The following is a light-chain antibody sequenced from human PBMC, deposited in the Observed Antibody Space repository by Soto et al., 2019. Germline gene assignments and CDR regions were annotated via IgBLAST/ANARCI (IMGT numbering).Light chain of an antibody. V-gene: IGKV3D-15*01. CDR2: GAS. Sequence: EIMMRQSPATLSVTPGERATLSCRASQSVSSNLAWYQQKPGQAPRLLIYGASTRATGIPARFSGSGSGTDFTLTISDVQPEDFALYYCHQRQSWPRTFGQGTKVDIK. CDR1: QSVSSN. J-gene: IGKJ1*01. CDR3: HQRQSWPRT.